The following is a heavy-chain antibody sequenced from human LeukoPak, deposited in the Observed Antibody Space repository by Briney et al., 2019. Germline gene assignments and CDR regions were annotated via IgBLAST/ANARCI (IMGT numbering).Heavy chain of an antibody. CDR3: ARDTEVSSSWSLDY. V-gene: IGHV3-66*01. Sequence: GGSLRLSCAASGFTVSSDYMNWVRQAPGKGLEGVSVISDSGRTYYADSVKGRFIISTDSSKNTLYLQMNSLRAEDTAVYYCARDTEVSSSWSLDYWGQGTLVTVSS. D-gene: IGHD6-13*01. CDR1: GFTVSSDY. CDR2: ISDSGRT. J-gene: IGHJ4*02.